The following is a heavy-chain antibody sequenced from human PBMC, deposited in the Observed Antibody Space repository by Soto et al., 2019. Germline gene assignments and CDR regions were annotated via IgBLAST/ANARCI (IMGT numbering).Heavy chain of an antibody. CDR2: INAGNGNT. D-gene: IGHD3-3*01. CDR1: GYTFTSYA. V-gene: IGHV1-3*01. Sequence: SVKVSCKASGYTFTSYAMHWVRQAPGQRLEWMGWINAGNGNTKYSQKFQGRVTITRDTSASTAYMELSSLRSEDTAVYYCARGGDFWSGYYLIYGMDVWGQGTTVTVSS. J-gene: IGHJ6*02. CDR3: ARGGDFWSGYYLIYGMDV.